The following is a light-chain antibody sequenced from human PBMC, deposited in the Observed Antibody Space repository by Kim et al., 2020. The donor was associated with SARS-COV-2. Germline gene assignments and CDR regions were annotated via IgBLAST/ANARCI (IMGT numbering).Light chain of an antibody. Sequence: LSQWESAPLPGRACQTVRSYLAWYQQKPCQAPRLLSDDASNRATGIPARFSSSVSGTDFTLTISSLEPEDFAIYYCQQRSKWPRTFGQGTKVDIK. CDR1: QTVRSY. V-gene: IGKV3-11*01. J-gene: IGKJ1*01. CDR2: DAS. CDR3: QQRSKWPRT.